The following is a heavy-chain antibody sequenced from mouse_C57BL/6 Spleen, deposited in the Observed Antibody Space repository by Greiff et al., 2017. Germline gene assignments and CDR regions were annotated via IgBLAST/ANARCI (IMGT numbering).Heavy chain of an antibody. CDR3: ARQVHSNPAMDY. D-gene: IGHD2-5*01. CDR1: GYTFTSYW. J-gene: IGHJ4*01. V-gene: IGHV1-52*01. Sequence: QVQLKQPGAELVRPGSSVKLSCKASGYTFTSYWMHWVKQRPIQGLEWIGNIDPSDSETHYNQKFKDKATLTVDKSSSTAYMQLSSLTSEDSAVYYCARQVHSNPAMDYWGQGTSVTVSS. CDR2: IDPSDSET.